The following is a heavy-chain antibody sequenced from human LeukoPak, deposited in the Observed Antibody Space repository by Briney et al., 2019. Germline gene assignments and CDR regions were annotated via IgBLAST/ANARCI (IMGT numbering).Heavy chain of an antibody. D-gene: IGHD3-10*01. CDR3: ARDRGFMVRGSRRGYDDYYYYMDV. J-gene: IGHJ6*03. CDR2: SHYSGTT. V-gene: IGHV4-39*07. Sequence: SETLSLTCTVSGGSINSSDHYWGWIRQPPGKGLQWIGNSHYSGTTYYNPSLRSRTTISVDTSKNQFSLKLSSVTAADTAVYYCARDRGFMVRGSRRGYDDYYYYMDVWGKGTTVTISS. CDR1: GGSINSSDHY.